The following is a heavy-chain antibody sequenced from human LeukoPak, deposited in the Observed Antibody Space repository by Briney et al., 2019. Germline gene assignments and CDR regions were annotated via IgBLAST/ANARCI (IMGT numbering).Heavy chain of an antibody. D-gene: IGHD3-16*01. V-gene: IGHV3-23*01. J-gene: IGHJ4*02. CDR3: AKVLGGIYFDY. CDR1: GFTFSDYA. Sequence: GGSLRLSCAASGFTFSDYAMNWVRQAPGKGLEWVSAISGGGTTYYADSVKGRFAISRDNSKNTLYLQMNSLRAEDTAVYYCAKVLGGIYFDYWGQGTLVTVSS. CDR2: ISGGGTT.